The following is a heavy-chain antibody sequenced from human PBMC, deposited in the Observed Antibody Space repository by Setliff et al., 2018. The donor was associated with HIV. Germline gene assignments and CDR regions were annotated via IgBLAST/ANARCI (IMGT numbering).Heavy chain of an antibody. CDR2: INHSGST. CDR3: ARDSHYGDYHY. D-gene: IGHD4-17*01. Sequence: SETLSLTCAVSGGSLSIYYWSWIRQPPGKGLEWIGEINHSGSTNYNPSLKSRVTISVDTSKNQFSLKLSSVTAADTAIYYCARDSHYGDYHYWGPGTLVTVSS. V-gene: IGHV4-34*01. CDR1: GGSLSIYY. J-gene: IGHJ4*02.